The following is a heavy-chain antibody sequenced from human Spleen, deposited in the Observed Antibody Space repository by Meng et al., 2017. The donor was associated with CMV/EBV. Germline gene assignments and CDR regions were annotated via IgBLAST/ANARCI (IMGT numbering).Heavy chain of an antibody. D-gene: IGHD3-22*01. CDR3: ARDSSHSYHDSGGYYYYSYGMDV. CDR1: GYTFTSYG. J-gene: IGHJ6*02. Sequence: ASVKVSCKPSGYTFTSYGISWVRQAPGQGLEWMGWISVYNGNTNYAQNLQGRVTMTTDTSTNTAYLELRSLRSDDTAVYYCARDSSHSYHDSGGYYYYSYGMDVWGQGTTVTVSS. CDR2: ISVYNGNT. V-gene: IGHV1-18*01.